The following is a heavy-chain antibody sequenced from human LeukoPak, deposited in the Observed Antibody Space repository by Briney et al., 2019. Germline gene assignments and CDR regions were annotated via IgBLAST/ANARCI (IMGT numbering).Heavy chain of an antibody. CDR2: ISGDGGRV. Sequence: PAGSLTLTCAASGFTFSNYGFHWVRQGPGKGLEWVSLISGDGGRVYYADSMKGRFTISRDNSKNSLYSKMNSLRTEDTALYYCAKGAGCNNGNASDILGLGTMVTVSS. D-gene: IGHD5-24*01. CDR1: GFTFSNYG. CDR3: AKGAGCNNGNASDI. J-gene: IGHJ3*02. V-gene: IGHV3-43*02.